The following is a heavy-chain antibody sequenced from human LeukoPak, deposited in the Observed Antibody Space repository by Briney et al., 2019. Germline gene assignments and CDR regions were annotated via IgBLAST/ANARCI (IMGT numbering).Heavy chain of an antibody. V-gene: IGHV3-23*01. Sequence: GGSLRLSCAASGFTFSSYAMSWVRQAPGKGLEWVSAISGSGGSTYYADSVKGRFTISRDNSKNTLYLQMNSLRAEDTAVYYCANDPWVGAPASYYYYGMDVWGQGTTVTVSS. D-gene: IGHD1-26*01. J-gene: IGHJ6*02. CDR3: ANDPWVGAPASYYYYGMDV. CDR1: GFTFSSYA. CDR2: ISGSGGST.